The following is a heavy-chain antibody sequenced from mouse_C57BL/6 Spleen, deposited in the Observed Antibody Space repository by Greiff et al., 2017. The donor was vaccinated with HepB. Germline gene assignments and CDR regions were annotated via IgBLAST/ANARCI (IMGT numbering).Heavy chain of an antibody. CDR3: ARLITTVVGDY. D-gene: IGHD1-1*01. CDR2: ILPGSGST. J-gene: IGHJ2*01. CDR1: GYTFTGYW. Sequence: VQLQQSGAELMKPGASVKLSCKATGYTFTGYWIEWVKQRPGHGLEWIGEILPGSGSTNYNEKFKGKATFTADTSSSTAYMELRSLTSEDSAVYFCARLITTVVGDYWGQGTTLTVSS. V-gene: IGHV1-9*01.